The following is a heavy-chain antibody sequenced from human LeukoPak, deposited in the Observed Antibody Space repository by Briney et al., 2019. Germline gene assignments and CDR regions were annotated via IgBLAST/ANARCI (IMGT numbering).Heavy chain of an antibody. CDR1: GFTFSSYA. Sequence: PGGSLRLSCAASGFTFSSYAMHWVRQAPGKGLEWVAVMSYDGSNKYYADSVKGRFTISRDNSKNTLYLQMNSLRAEDTAVYYCARGAGGIVVVPAYWGQGTLVTVSS. V-gene: IGHV3-30-3*01. D-gene: IGHD2-2*01. CDR2: MSYDGSNK. CDR3: ARGAGGIVVVPAY. J-gene: IGHJ4*02.